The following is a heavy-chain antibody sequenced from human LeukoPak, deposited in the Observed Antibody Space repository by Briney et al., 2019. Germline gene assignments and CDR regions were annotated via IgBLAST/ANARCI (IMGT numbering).Heavy chain of an antibody. V-gene: IGHV4-39*01. CDR2: IYYSGST. CDR1: GGSVSSSRYY. CDR3: ARKYYDFWSLHGGVDWFDP. Sequence: SETLSLTCTVSGGSVSSSRYYWGWIRQPPGKGLEWIGSIYYSGSTYYNPSLKSRVTISVDTSKNQFSLKLSSVTAADTAVYYCARKYYDFWSLHGGVDWFDPWGQGTLVTVSS. D-gene: IGHD3-3*01. J-gene: IGHJ5*02.